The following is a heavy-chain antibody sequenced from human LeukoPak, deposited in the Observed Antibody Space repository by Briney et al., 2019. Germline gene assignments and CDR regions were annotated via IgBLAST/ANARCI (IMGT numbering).Heavy chain of an antibody. D-gene: IGHD3-3*01. J-gene: IGHJ5*02. Sequence: GGSLRLSCAASGFTFSDYYMSWIRQAPGKGLEWVSYISSSGSTIYYADSVKGRFTISRDNAKNSLYLQMNSLRAEDTAVYYCASKTYYDFWSGYEAWGQGTLVTVSS. V-gene: IGHV3-11*04. CDR1: GFTFSDYY. CDR3: ASKTYYDFWSGYEA. CDR2: ISSSGSTI.